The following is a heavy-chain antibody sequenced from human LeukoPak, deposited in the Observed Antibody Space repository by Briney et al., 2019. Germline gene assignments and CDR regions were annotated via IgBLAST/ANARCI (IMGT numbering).Heavy chain of an antibody. J-gene: IGHJ4*02. D-gene: IGHD5-18*01. Sequence: GGSLRLYCAASGFTFSSYAMHWVRQAPGKGLEWVAVISYDGSNKYYADSVKGRFTISRDNSKNTLYLQMNSLRAEDTAVYYCARGLVDTAMAPDYWGQGTLVTVSS. V-gene: IGHV3-30-3*01. CDR1: GFTFSSYA. CDR2: ISYDGSNK. CDR3: ARGLVDTAMAPDY.